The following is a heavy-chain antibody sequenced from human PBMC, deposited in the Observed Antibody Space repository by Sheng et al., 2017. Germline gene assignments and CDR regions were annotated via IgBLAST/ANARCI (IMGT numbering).Heavy chain of an antibody. CDR2: IIPIFGRV. J-gene: IGHJ5*02. CDR1: GGSFTSYT. V-gene: IGHV1-69*08. D-gene: IGHD3-3*01. Sequence: QAQLVQSGAEVKKPGSSVRVSCKASGGSFTSYTFSWVRQAPGQALEWMGRIIPIFGRVSYAQRFQGRVTITADKSADTVYLEVSSLTFDDTAFYYCAREGYNFWEGHSQDDNYFDPWGQGTLVTVSS. CDR3: AREGYNFWEGHSQDDNYFDP.